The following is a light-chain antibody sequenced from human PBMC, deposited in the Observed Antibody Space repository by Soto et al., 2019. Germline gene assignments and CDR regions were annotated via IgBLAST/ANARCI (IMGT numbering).Light chain of an antibody. V-gene: IGLV2-14*03. CDR2: DGD. CDR1: STDVGAYNY. Sequence: QSALTQPASVSGSPGQSITISCTGTSTDVGAYNYVSWYLQHPGKAPKLMIYDGDDRPSGVSNRFSGSKSGNTASLTISGLQAEDEADYYCSSYTSSSTLYVVGTGTKVTVL. CDR3: SSYTSSSTLYV. J-gene: IGLJ1*01.